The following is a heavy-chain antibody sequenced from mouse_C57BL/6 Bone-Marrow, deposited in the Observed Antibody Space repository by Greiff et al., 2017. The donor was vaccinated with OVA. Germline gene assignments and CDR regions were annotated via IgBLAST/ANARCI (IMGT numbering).Heavy chain of an antibody. CDR1: GYTFTDYY. D-gene: IGHD1-1*01. CDR2: IYPGSGNT. CDR3: ARNYYGSSYVPWFAY. Sequence: QVQLQQSGAELVRPGASVKLSCKASGYTFTDYYINWVKQRPGQGLEWIARIYPGSGNTYYNEKFKGKATLTAEKSSSTAYMQLSSLTSEDSAVYFCARNYYGSSYVPWFAYWGQGTLVTVSA. V-gene: IGHV1-76*01. J-gene: IGHJ3*01.